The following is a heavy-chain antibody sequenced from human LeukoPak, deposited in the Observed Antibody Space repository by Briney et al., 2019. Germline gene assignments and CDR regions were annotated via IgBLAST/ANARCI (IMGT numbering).Heavy chain of an antibody. CDR1: GFTFSSYA. CDR2: ISSSSSYI. Sequence: GGSLRLSCAASGFTFSSYAMSWVRQAPGKGLEWVSSISSSSSYIYYADSVKGRFTISRDNAKNSLYLQMNSLRAEDTAVYYCAQYCSSTSCYTAAFSWGQGTLVTVSS. J-gene: IGHJ5*02. CDR3: AQYCSSTSCYTAAFS. V-gene: IGHV3-21*01. D-gene: IGHD2-2*02.